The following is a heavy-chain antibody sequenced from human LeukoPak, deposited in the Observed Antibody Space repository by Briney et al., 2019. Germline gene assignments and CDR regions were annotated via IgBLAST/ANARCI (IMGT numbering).Heavy chain of an antibody. J-gene: IGHJ4*02. CDR2: INPSGGST. CDR1: GYTFTSYY. V-gene: IGHV1-46*01. D-gene: IGHD3-22*01. CDR3: ARGAPYEIVVVPSGFDY. Sequence: ASVKVSRKASGYTFTSYYMHWVRQAPGQGLEWMGIINPSGGSTSYAQKFQGRVTMTRDTSTSTVYMELSSLRSEDTAVYYCARGAPYEIVVVPSGFDYWGQGTLVTVSS.